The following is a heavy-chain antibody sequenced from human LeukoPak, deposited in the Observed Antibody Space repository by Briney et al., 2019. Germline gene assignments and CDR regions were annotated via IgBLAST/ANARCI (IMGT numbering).Heavy chain of an antibody. CDR3: ARDVSSMFPNWFDP. CDR1: GDSISSGTYY. J-gene: IGHJ5*02. CDR2: IWNSGST. Sequence: PSQTLSLTCSVSGDSISSGTYYWTWIRQHPEKGLEWIGYIWNSGSTNYNPALKSRVTISVDTSKNQFSLKLTSVTAADTAIYYCARDVSSMFPNWFDPWGQGILVIVSS. D-gene: IGHD6-6*01. V-gene: IGHV4-31*03.